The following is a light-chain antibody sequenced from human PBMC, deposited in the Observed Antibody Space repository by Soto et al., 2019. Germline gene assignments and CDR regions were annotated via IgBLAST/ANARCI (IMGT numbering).Light chain of an antibody. J-gene: IGLJ2*01. CDR2: SNN. V-gene: IGLV1-44*01. CDR3: ATWDDGMNGQVV. CDR1: RSKNGSNT. Sequence: QSVLTQPPSESGTPGQRVTLSCSGRRSKNGSNTVNWYQQLPGTAPKFIIYSNNQRPSGVPKRFSGSKSGISAALAISGLQSEDEAHYYCATWDDGMNGQVVVGGGTKLTGL.